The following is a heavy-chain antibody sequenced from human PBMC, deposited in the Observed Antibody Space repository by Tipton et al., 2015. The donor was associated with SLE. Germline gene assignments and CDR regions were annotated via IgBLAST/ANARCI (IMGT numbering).Heavy chain of an antibody. CDR3: ARGAKERITLVRVRPYYFDY. D-gene: IGHD3-10*01. Sequence: TLSLTCAVFGGSFSGYSWSWIRQPPGKGLEWVGESNPSGNTNYNPSLKSRVTISVDTSKHQLSLKLTSVTAADTAVYYCARGAKERITLVRVRPYYFDYWGQGSLVTVSP. CDR1: GGSFSGYS. V-gene: IGHV4-34*01. J-gene: IGHJ4*03. CDR2: SNPSGNT.